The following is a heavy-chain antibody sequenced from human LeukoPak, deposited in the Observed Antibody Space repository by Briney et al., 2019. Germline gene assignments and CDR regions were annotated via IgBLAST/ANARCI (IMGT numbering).Heavy chain of an antibody. J-gene: IGHJ6*02. V-gene: IGHV3-30-3*01. CDR2: ISYDGSNK. Sequence: QTGGSLRLSCAASGFTFSSYAMHWVRQAPGKGLEWVAVISYDGSNKYYADSVKGRFTISRDNSKNTLYLQMNSLRAEDTAVYYCARVFGDTATGNYYYYYGMDVWGQGTTVTVSS. D-gene: IGHD3-16*01. CDR3: ARVFGDTATGNYYYYYGMDV. CDR1: GFTFSSYA.